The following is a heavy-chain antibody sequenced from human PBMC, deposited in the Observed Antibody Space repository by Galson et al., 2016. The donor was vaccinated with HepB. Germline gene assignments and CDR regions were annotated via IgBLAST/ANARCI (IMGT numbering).Heavy chain of an antibody. CDR1: GGSISSTTYY. Sequence: SETLSLTCSVSGGSISSTTYYWVWIRQPPGMGLEWIGSVYFGGTTLYTPSLKGRVTISLDTSKNQFSLELASVSAADTAVYFCARETIGLGNYGFDIWGHGALVTVSS. D-gene: IGHD1-7*01. V-gene: IGHV4-39*07. J-gene: IGHJ3*02. CDR2: VYFGGTT. CDR3: ARETIGLGNYGFDI.